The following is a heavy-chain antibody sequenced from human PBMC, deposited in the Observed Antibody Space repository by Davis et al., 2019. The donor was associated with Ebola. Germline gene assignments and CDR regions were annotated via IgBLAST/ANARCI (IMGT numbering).Heavy chain of an antibody. CDR1: GFIFRSYV. D-gene: IGHD1-26*01. J-gene: IGHJ3*02. V-gene: IGHV3-23*01. CDR2: FVTSGDT. Sequence: GGSLRLSCATSGFIFRSYVMSWVRQAPGKGLEWVSTFVTSGDTFYADSVKGRFTISRDNSKNTLYLQMNGLRVDDTAIYYCAKDTSNIWFDIWGQGTMVTVSS. CDR3: AKDTSNIWFDI.